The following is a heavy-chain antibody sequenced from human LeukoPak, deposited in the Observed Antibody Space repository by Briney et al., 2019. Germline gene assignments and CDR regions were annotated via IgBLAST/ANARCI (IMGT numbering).Heavy chain of an antibody. CDR2: INPSGGST. Sequence: ASVKVSCKASGYTFSSYYMHWVRQAPGQGLEWMAIINPSGGSTSYAQKFQGRVTMTRDTSASTVYMELYSLRSEDTAVYYCARGHSSGYYTGPLDYWGQGTLVTVST. J-gene: IGHJ4*02. D-gene: IGHD3-22*01. CDR3: ARGHSSGYYTGPLDY. CDR1: GYTFSSYY. V-gene: IGHV1-46*01.